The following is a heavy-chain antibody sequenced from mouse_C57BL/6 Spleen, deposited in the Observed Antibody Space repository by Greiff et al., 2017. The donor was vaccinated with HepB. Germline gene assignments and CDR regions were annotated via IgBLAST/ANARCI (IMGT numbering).Heavy chain of an antibody. CDR2: INPNNGGT. J-gene: IGHJ2*01. Sequence: EVQLQQSGPELVKPGASVKMSCKASGYTFTDYNMHWVKQSHGKSLEWIGYINPNNGGTSYNQKFKGKATLTVNKSSSTAYMELRSLTSEDAAVSYCASGRSADYFDYWGQGTTLTVSS. V-gene: IGHV1-22*01. CDR3: ASGRSADYFDY. CDR1: GYTFTDYN.